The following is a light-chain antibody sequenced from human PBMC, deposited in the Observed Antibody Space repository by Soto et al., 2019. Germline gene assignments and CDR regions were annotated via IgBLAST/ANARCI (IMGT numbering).Light chain of an antibody. Sequence: EIVLTQSPATLSLSPGERATLSCRASQSVSSYLAWYQQKPGQAPRLLIYDASNRATGIPARFSGSGSGTDFTLTISSLEPEDFVVYYCQQRSNWPPVSLTFGGGTKVEIK. CDR3: QQRSNWPPVSLT. CDR1: QSVSSY. CDR2: DAS. V-gene: IGKV3-11*01. J-gene: IGKJ4*01.